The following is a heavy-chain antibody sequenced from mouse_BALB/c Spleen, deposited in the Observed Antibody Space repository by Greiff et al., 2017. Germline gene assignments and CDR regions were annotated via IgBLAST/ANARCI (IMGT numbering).Heavy chain of an antibody. CDR1: GFNIKDTY. CDR2: IDPANGNT. Sequence: VQLQQSGAELVKPGASVKLSCTASGFNIKDTYMHWVKQRPEQGLEWIGRIDPANGNTKYDPKFQGKATITADTSSSTAYMELRSLTSEDSAVYYCARREFGGAMDYWGQGTSVTVSS. J-gene: IGHJ4*01. D-gene: IGHD1-1*02. V-gene: IGHV14-3*02. CDR3: ARREFGGAMDY.